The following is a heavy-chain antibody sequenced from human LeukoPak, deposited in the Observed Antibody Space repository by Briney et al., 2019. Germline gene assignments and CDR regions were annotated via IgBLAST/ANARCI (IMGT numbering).Heavy chain of an antibody. V-gene: IGHV6-1*01. CDR3: ARARCCSGGSCYYGLDV. CDR2: TYYRPKWFD. CDR1: GDSVFSNSAA. Sequence: SQTLSLTCVLSGDSVFSNSAAWNWIRQSPSRGLEWLGRTYYRPKWFDDYAVSVKSRITINPDTSKNQFSLQLNSVTPEDTAVYYCARARCCSGGSCYYGLDVWGQGTTVTVSS. D-gene: IGHD2-15*01. J-gene: IGHJ6*02.